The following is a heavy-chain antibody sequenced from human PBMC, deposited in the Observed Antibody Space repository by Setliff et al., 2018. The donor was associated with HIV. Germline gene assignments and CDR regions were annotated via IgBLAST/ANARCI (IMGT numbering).Heavy chain of an antibody. Sequence: GGSLRLSCAASVFTFNNYGMNWVRQAPGKGLEWVSYISRSGSKIQYVDSVKGRFTISRDNGKNSLYLQMNRLRPEDTAMYYCVRESSLAFTDAFDLWGQGTVVTVSS. J-gene: IGHJ3*01. V-gene: IGHV3-21*06. CDR2: ISRSGSKI. D-gene: IGHD3-16*01. CDR1: VFTFNNYG. CDR3: VRESSLAFTDAFDL.